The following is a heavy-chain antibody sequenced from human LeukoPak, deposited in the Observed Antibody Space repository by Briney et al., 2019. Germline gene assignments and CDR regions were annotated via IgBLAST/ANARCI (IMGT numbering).Heavy chain of an antibody. CDR3: AKDLRGWLDSCDY. J-gene: IGHJ4*02. CDR1: GLTFSSYG. D-gene: IGHD6-19*01. CDR2: ISYDGGNK. V-gene: IGHV3-30*18. Sequence: PGGSLRLSCAVSGLTFSSYGMHWVRQAPGKGLEWVAVISYDGGNKYYADSVKGRFTISRDNSKNTLYLQMNSLRAEDTAVYYCAKDLRGWLDSCDYWGQGTLVTVSS.